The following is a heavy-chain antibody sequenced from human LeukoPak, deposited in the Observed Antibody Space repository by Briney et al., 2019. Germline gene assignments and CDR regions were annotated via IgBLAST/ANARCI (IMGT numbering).Heavy chain of an antibody. D-gene: IGHD2-2*01. CDR3: AREPAIMRLTDYYYYFDV. V-gene: IGHV3-53*01. CDR1: GFSVTRHY. CDR2: ICRDGRS. Sequence: GGSLRLSCAASGFSVTRHYMHWVRQAPGKGLEWVSFICRDGRSYPADSVEGRFSISRDDSKNTVFLQMNNLRVEDTAVYYCAREPAIMRLTDYYYYFDVWGKGTSVTVSS. J-gene: IGHJ6*03.